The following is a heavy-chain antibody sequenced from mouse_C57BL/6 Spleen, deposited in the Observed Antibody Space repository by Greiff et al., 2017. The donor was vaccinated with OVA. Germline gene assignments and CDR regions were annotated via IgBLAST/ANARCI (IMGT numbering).Heavy chain of an antibody. CDR3: ARRDYYGSSYGYFDV. J-gene: IGHJ1*03. V-gene: IGHV5-9*01. Sequence: DVMLVESGGGLVKPGGSLKLSCAASGFTFSSYTMSWVRQTPEKRLEWVATISGGGGNTYYPDRVKGRFTISRDNAKNTLYLQMSSLRSEDTALYYCARRDYYGSSYGYFDVWGTGTTVTVSS. D-gene: IGHD1-1*01. CDR1: GFTFSSYT. CDR2: ISGGGGNT.